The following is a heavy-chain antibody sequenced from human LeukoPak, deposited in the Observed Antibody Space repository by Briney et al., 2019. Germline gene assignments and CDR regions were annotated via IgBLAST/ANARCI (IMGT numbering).Heavy chain of an antibody. Sequence: SETLSFTCTVSGGSISSGGYYWSWLRQHPGKGLEWIGYIYYSGGTYYNPSLKSRVTISVDTSKNQFSLKLSSVTAADTAVYYCARDTSRGGYDFGGDFDYWGQGTLVTVSS. CDR3: ARDTSRGGYDFGGDFDY. CDR1: GGSISSGGYY. D-gene: IGHD5-12*01. CDR2: IYYSGGT. V-gene: IGHV4-31*03. J-gene: IGHJ4*02.